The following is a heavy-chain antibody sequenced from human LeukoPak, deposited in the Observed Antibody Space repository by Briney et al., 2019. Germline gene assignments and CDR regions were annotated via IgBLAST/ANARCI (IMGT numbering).Heavy chain of an antibody. CDR2: ISGSGGST. J-gene: IGHJ5*02. CDR1: GFTFSSYA. D-gene: IGHD4-17*01. CDR3: AKDPTVTTPWNWFDP. V-gene: IGHV3-23*01. Sequence: GGSLRLSCAASGFTFSSYAMSWVRQAPGEGLEWVSAISGSGGSTYYADSVKGRFTISRDNSKNTLYLQMNSLRAEDTAVYYCAKDPTVTTPWNWFDPWGQGTLVTVSS.